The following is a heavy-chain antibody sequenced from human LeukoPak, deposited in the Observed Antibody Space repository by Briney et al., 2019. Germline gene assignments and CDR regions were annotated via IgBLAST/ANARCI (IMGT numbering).Heavy chain of an antibody. CDR1: GFTFSNYA. J-gene: IGHJ6*02. CDR2: ITGSGASK. CDR3: ARRLVASSTPSGQFYYIVRDV. Sequence: PGGSLRLSCVASGFTFSNYAISWVRLAPGKGLEWVSGITGSGASKFYADSVKGRFTISRDNSRNTLYLRMDSLRDEDTAIYYCARRLVASSTPSGQFYYIVRDVWGQGTTVSVSS. D-gene: IGHD3-16*02. V-gene: IGHV3-23*01.